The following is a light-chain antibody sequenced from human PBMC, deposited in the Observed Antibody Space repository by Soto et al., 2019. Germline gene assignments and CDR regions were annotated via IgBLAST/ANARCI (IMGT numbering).Light chain of an antibody. CDR3: QQYENLPT. J-gene: IGKJ5*01. CDR2: DAS. CDR1: QDIANS. Sequence: DIQMTQSPSSLSASIGDRVILTCQASQDIANSLNWYQHKPGKAPKLLIYDASNLERGVPARFSGSGSGTDFSFTISRLQPEDIATYYCQQYENLPTFGQGTRLEIK. V-gene: IGKV1-33*01.